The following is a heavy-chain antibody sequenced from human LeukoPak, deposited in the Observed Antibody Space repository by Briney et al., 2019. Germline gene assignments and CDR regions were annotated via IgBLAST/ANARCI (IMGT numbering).Heavy chain of an antibody. CDR3: AKYYYGSGDEKALDI. D-gene: IGHD3-10*01. CDR2: IGSGYST. V-gene: IGHV3-23*01. Sequence: GGSLRLSCAASGFIFSSHGMNWVRQAPGEGLEWVSAIGSGYSTYYADSVKGRFTISRDNSKNTLYLQMNSLRAEDTAVYYCAKYYYGSGDEKALDIWGQGTMVTVSS. CDR1: GFIFSSHG. J-gene: IGHJ3*02.